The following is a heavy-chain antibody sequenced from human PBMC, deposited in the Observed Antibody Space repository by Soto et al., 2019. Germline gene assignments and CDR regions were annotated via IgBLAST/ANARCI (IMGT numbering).Heavy chain of an antibody. CDR2: IYYSGST. D-gene: IGHD3-10*01. J-gene: IGHJ4*02. CDR1: GGSISSGDYY. Sequence: SETLSLTCTVSGGSISSGDYYWSWIRQPPGKGLEWIGYIYYSGSTYYNPSLKSRVTISVDTSKNQFSLKLSSVTAADTAVHYCARDDLLWFRSVWGQGTLVTVSS. CDR3: ARDDLLWFRSV. V-gene: IGHV4-30-4*01.